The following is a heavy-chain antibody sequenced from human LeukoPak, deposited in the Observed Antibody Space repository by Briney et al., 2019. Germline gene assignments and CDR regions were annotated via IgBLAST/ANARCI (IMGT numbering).Heavy chain of an antibody. J-gene: IGHJ2*01. CDR3: AREGQQLGGWYFDL. Sequence: TSETLSLTCTVSGGSISTYFWSWIRQPPGKGLEWIGYIYYSGSTNYNPSLKSRVTISLDTSKNQFSLKLSSVTAADTAVYYCAREGQQLGGWYFDLWGRGTLVTVSS. CDR2: IYYSGST. D-gene: IGHD6-13*01. CDR1: GGSISTYF. V-gene: IGHV4-59*12.